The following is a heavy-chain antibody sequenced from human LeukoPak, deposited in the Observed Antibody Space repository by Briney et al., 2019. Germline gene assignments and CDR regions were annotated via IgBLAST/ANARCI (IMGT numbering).Heavy chain of an antibody. CDR1: GGSISSHY. J-gene: IGHJ3*02. CDR2: TYTSGST. V-gene: IGHV4-4*09. D-gene: IGHD2-2*01. Sequence: SETLSLTCTVSGGSISSHYWSWIRQPPGKGLEWIGYTYTSGSTNYNPSLESRVTISVDTSKNQFSLDLSSVTAADTAVYYCARQKCTSTSCLTKNAFDIWGQGTMVTVSS. CDR3: ARQKCTSTSCLTKNAFDI.